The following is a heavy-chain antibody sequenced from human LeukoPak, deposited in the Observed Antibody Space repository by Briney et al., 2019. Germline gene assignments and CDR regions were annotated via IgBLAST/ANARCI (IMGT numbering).Heavy chain of an antibody. CDR1: GFTFSSYA. V-gene: IGHV3-23*01. D-gene: IGHD7-27*01. CDR3: ARAKTGAPRFYYYDY. Sequence: GGSLRLSCAASGFTFSSYAMSWVRQAPGKGLEWVSAISGSGGSTYYADSVKGRFTISRDNAKNSLYLQMNSLRAEDTAVYYCARAKTGAPRFYYYDYWGQGTLVTVSS. CDR2: ISGSGGST. J-gene: IGHJ4*02.